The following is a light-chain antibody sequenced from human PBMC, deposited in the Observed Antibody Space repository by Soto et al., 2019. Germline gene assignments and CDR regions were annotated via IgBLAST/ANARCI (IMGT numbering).Light chain of an antibody. CDR2: EAS. CDR3: QQYKSYAWT. Sequence: DIQMTQSPSTLSASVGDRVTITCRASQSISSRLAWYQQKPGKAPKLLIYEASSFESGVPSRFSGSGSGTEFTLTITSLQPEDFASYYCQQYKSYAWTFGQGTKVEI. CDR1: QSISSR. V-gene: IGKV1-5*01. J-gene: IGKJ1*01.